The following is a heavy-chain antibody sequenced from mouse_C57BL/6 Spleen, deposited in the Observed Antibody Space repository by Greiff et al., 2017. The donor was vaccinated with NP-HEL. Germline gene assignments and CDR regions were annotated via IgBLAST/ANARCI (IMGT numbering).Heavy chain of an antibody. V-gene: IGHV14-1*01. CDR3: TCSTSGALYSFDY. Sequence: VQLQQSGAELVRPGASVKLSCTASGFNIKDYYMHWVKQRPEQGLEWIGRIDPEDGDTEYASKFQGKATMTADTSSNTAYLQLSSLTSEDTAVYYCTCSTSGALYSFDYWGQGTTLTVSS. D-gene: IGHD2-1*01. CDR2: IDPEDGDT. J-gene: IGHJ2*01. CDR1: GFNIKDYY.